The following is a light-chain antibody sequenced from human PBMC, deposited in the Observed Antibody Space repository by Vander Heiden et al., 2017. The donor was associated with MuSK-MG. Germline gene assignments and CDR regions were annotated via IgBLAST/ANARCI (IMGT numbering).Light chain of an antibody. CDR1: QDINTY. CDR2: DAS. CDR3: QQDSNPPLT. V-gene: IGKV1-33*01. Sequence: DIQMTQSPSSLSASVGDRVTITCQASQDINTYLNWYHQKPGKAPKLLIFDASNLERGVPSRFSGSGSGTDFTLSISRLQPEDIATYYCQQDSNPPLTFGGGTKVEIK. J-gene: IGKJ4*01.